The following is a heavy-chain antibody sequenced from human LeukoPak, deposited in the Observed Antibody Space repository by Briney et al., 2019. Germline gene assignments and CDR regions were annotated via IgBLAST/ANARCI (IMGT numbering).Heavy chain of an antibody. CDR3: AREGWRGVSVWSGYFDY. J-gene: IGHJ4*02. CDR2: IYTSGST. D-gene: IGHD3-3*01. V-gene: IGHV4-4*07. CDR1: GGSISSYY. Sequence: PSETLSLTCTVSGGSISSYYWSWIRQPARKGLEWIGRIYTSGSTNYNPSLKSRVTMSVDTSKNQFSLKLSSVTAADTAVYYCAREGWRGVSVWSGYFDYWGQGTLVTVSS.